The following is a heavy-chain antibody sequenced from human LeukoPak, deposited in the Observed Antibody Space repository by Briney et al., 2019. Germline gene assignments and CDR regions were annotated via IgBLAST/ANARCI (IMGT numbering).Heavy chain of an antibody. CDR1: GFTFSSYA. CDR3: ARGESVYSGYGGYFDY. J-gene: IGHJ4*02. D-gene: IGHD5-12*01. Sequence: GGSLRLSCAASGFTFSSYAMHWVRQAPGKGLEWGAVISYDGSNKYYADSVKGRFTISRDNSKNTLYLQMNSLRAEDTAVYYCARGESVYSGYGGYFDYWGQGTLVTVSS. CDR2: ISYDGSNK. V-gene: IGHV3-30-3*01.